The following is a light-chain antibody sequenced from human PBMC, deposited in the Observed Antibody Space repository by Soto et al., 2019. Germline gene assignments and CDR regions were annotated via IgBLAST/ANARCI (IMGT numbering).Light chain of an antibody. CDR2: GAS. CDR3: QQYNNWPHT. CDR1: QSVSSN. J-gene: IGKJ2*01. Sequence: EIVMTQSPATLSVSPGERATLSCRASQSVSSNLAWYQQKPGQAPRLLIYGASTRATGIQARFSGSGSGTEFTLTISSLQSEDFAVYYCQQYNNWPHTFGQGTKLEIK. V-gene: IGKV3-15*01.